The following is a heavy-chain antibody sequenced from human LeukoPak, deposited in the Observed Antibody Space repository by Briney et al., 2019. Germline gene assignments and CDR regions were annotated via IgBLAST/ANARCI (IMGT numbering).Heavy chain of an antibody. V-gene: IGHV6-1*01. CDR2: TYYNPKRYK. CDR3: ARGWLGSGLDY. D-gene: IGHD6-19*01. J-gene: IGHJ4*02. CDR1: GDSVSSVRAA. Sequence: SQTLSLPCAISGDSVSSVRAAWHWIRQSPSRGLEWLGRTYYNPKRYKDYAVSVHSRITLNPELPKNEFSLPVNSVTAVDTPGYYCARGWLGSGLDYWGQGTLVTVSS.